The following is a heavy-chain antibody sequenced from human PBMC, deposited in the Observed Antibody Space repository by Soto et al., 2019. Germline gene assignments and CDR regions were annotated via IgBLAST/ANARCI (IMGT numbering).Heavy chain of an antibody. CDR3: ARLIIAAAGTSWFDP. Sequence: LSLTCTVSGGSISISSYYWGWIRQPPGKGLEWIGSIYYSGSTYYNPSLKSRVTISVDTSKNQFSLKLSSVTAADTAVYYCARLIIAAAGTSWFDPWGQGTLVTVSS. J-gene: IGHJ5*02. V-gene: IGHV4-39*01. D-gene: IGHD6-13*01. CDR2: IYYSGST. CDR1: GGSISISSYY.